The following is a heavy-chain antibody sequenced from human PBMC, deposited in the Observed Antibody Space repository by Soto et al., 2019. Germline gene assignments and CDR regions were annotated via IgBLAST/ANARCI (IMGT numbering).Heavy chain of an antibody. Sequence: NPSETLSLTCAVYGGSFSGYYWSWIRQPPGKGLEWIGEINHSGSTYYNPSLKSRVTISVDTSKNQFSLKLSSVTAADTAVYYCARVSRELRNYYYYGMDVWGQGTTVTVSS. CDR2: INHSGST. V-gene: IGHV4-34*01. D-gene: IGHD1-7*01. J-gene: IGHJ6*02. CDR3: ARVSRELRNYYYYGMDV. CDR1: GGSFSGYY.